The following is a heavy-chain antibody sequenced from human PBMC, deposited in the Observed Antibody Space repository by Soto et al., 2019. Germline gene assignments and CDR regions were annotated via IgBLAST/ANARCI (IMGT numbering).Heavy chain of an antibody. Sequence: QVQLVQSGAEVKKPGASVKVSCKASGYTFTSYDINWVRQATGQGLEWMGWMNPNSGNTGYAQKFQGRVTMTSNTSISTAYMELSSLRSEDTAVYYCARGHLGLWFGSLGYMDVWGKGTTVTVSS. CDR1: GYTFTSYD. D-gene: IGHD3-10*01. J-gene: IGHJ6*03. V-gene: IGHV1-8*01. CDR2: MNPNSGNT. CDR3: ARGHLGLWFGSLGYMDV.